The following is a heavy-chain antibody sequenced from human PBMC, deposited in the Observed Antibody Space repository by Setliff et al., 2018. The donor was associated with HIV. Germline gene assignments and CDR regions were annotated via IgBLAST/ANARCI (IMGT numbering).Heavy chain of an antibody. CDR1: GFAFSTSS. V-gene: IGHV3-7*01. J-gene: IGHJ4*02. CDR2: MNPDQTMR. CDR3: ARDPAWGAVDY. D-gene: IGHD7-27*01. Sequence: LRLSCTASGFAFSTSSMAWVRQAPGKGLEWVANMNPDQTMRWYVDSVEARFTISRDNAKNSLYLQMNSLRGEDTAVYYCARDPAWGAVDYWGRGTLVTVSS.